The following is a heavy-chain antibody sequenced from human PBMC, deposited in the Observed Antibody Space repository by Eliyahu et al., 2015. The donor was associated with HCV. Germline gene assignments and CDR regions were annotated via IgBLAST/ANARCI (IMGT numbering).Heavy chain of an antibody. D-gene: IGHD3-22*01. CDR2: IYYSGST. V-gene: IGHV4-30-4*01. CDR3: TRALGGDVYDSSGYLFDY. Sequence: QVQLQESGPGLVKPSQTLSLTCTVXGGSISSGDYYWSWIRQPPGKGLEWIGYIYYSGSTYYNPSLKSRVTISVDTSKNQFSLKLSSVTAADTAVYYCTRALGGDVYDSSGYLFDYWGQGTLVTVSS. CDR1: GGSISSGDYY. J-gene: IGHJ4*02.